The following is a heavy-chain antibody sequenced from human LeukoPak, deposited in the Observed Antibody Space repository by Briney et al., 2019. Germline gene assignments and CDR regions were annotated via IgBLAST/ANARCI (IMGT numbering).Heavy chain of an antibody. J-gene: IGHJ4*02. V-gene: IGHV3-23*01. CDR1: GFTFSNYA. Sequence: GGSLRLSCAASGFTFSNYAMSWVRQAPGKGLEWVSAISGSGGNTYYADSVKGRFSISRDNSKNTLYLQMNSLRAEDTAVYYCSSTSLAWAGFDYWGQGTLVTVSS. D-gene: IGHD2-2*01. CDR2: ISGSGGNT. CDR3: SSTSLAWAGFDY.